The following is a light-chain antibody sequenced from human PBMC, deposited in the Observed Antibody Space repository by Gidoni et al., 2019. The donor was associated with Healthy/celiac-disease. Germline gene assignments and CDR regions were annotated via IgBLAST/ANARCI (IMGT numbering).Light chain of an antibody. Sequence: AIQMTQSPSSFSASTGDRVTITCRASQGISSYFAWYQQKPGKATKLLIYDASTLKSGVTSRFSGSGSGTDFTLTISCLQYEDFATYYCQQYYSYPITFGGGNKVEIK. J-gene: IGKJ4*01. CDR2: DAS. V-gene: IGKV1-8*01. CDR1: QGISSY. CDR3: QQYYSYPIT.